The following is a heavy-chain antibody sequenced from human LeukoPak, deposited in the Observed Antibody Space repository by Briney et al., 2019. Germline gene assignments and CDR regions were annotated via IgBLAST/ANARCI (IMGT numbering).Heavy chain of an antibody. Sequence: SETLSLTCTVSGGSISSSSYYWGWIRQPPGKGLEWIGSIYYSGSTYYNPSLKSRVTISVDTSKNQFSLRLSSVTAADTAVYYCARENLWAVDVWGKGTTVTVSS. CDR1: GGSISSSSYY. CDR3: ARENLWAVDV. V-gene: IGHV4-39*02. D-gene: IGHD2-21*01. J-gene: IGHJ6*04. CDR2: IYYSGST.